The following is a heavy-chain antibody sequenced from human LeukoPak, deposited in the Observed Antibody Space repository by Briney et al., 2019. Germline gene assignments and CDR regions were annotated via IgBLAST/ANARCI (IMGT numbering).Heavy chain of an antibody. V-gene: IGHV3-11*01. Sequence: RGSLRLSCAASGFSFSGYYMSWIRQAPGKGLEWISYISSSGGTTIYYADSVKGRFTISRDNAENSLYLRMDSLRAEDTAVYYCTRFRGYCSGATCYPYYFDYWGQGTLVTVSS. CDR2: ISSSGGTTI. J-gene: IGHJ4*02. CDR3: TRFRGYCSGATCYPYYFDY. D-gene: IGHD2-15*01. CDR1: GFSFSGYY.